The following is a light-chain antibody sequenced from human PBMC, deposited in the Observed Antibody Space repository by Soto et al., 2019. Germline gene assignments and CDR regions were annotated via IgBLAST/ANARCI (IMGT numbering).Light chain of an antibody. J-gene: IGLJ3*02. CDR1: SSDVGTYNL. CDR3: CSYAGYNMLV. V-gene: IGLV2-23*01. CDR2: EGS. Sequence: QSALTQPASVSGSPGQSITISCTGTSSDVGTYNLVSWYQQRPGKAPKLMIYEGSKRPSGVSNRFSGSKSGITASLTISGLQAEDEADYYCCSYAGYNMLVFGGGTKVTVL.